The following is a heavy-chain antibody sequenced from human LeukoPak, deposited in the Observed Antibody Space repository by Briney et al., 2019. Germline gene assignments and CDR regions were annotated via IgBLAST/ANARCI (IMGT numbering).Heavy chain of an antibody. V-gene: IGHV3-23*01. Sequence: PGGSLRLSCAASGFTFSSYAMSWVRQAPGKGLEWVSAISGSGGSTYYADSVKGRFTISRDNSKNTLYLQMNSLRAEDTAVYYCAKALGYGSGGSCYQKFDYWGQGTLVTVSS. CDR1: GFTFSSYA. CDR2: ISGSGGST. J-gene: IGHJ4*02. D-gene: IGHD2-15*01. CDR3: AKALGYGSGGSCYQKFDY.